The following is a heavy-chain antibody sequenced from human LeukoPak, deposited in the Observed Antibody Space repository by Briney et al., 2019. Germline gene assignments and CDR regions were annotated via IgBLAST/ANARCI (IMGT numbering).Heavy chain of an antibody. CDR2: IRYDGSNK. D-gene: IGHD2-2*02. J-gene: IGHJ3*02. V-gene: IGHV3-30*02. CDR3: AKDKEGIVVVPAAIGSAFDI. CDR1: GFTFSSYG. Sequence: GGSLRLSCAASGFTFSSYGMPWVRQAPGKGLEWVAFIRYDGSNKYYAGSVKGRFTISRDNSKDTLYLQMNSLRAEDTAVYYCAKDKEGIVVVPAAIGSAFDIWGQGTMVTVSS.